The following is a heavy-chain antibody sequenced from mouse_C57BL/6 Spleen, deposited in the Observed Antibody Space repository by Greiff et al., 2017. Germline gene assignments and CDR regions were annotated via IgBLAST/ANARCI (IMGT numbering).Heavy chain of an antibody. D-gene: IGHD2-5*01. Sequence: QVQLQQSGAELARPGASVKMSCKASGYTFTSYTMHWVKQRPGQGLEWIGYINPSSGYTKYNQKFKDKATLTADKSSSTAYMQLSSLTSEDSAVYYCANSNYAEVDAMDYWGQGTSVTVSS. CDR3: ANSNYAEVDAMDY. CDR1: GYTFTSYT. CDR2: INPSSGYT. V-gene: IGHV1-4*01. J-gene: IGHJ4*01.